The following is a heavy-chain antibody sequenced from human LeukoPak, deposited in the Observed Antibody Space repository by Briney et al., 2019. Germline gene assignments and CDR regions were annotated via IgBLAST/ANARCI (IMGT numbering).Heavy chain of an antibody. CDR3: VRDLQRHYLGVAVAGRRRWFDP. D-gene: IGHD6-13*01. Sequence: GGSLRLSCAASGFTFSSYGMHWVRQAPGKGLVWVSRINSDGSSTNYADSVKGRFTISRDNAKNTLYPQMNSLRAEDTAIYYCVRDLQRHYLGVAVAGRRRWFDPWGQGTLVTVSS. J-gene: IGHJ5*02. CDR1: GFTFSSYG. V-gene: IGHV3-74*01. CDR2: INSDGSST.